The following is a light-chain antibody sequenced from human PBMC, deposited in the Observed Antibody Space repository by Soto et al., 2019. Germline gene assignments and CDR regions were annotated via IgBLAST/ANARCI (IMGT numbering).Light chain of an antibody. CDR1: SSDVGGYNY. CDR2: DVS. Sequence: QSALTQPASVSGSXGXXXXISCTGTSSDVGGYNYVSWYQQHPGKAPKLMIYDVSNRPSGVSNRFSGSKSGNTASLTISGLQAEDEADYYCSSYTSSSTLEVFGTGTKVTVL. CDR3: SSYTSSSTLEV. V-gene: IGLV2-14*01. J-gene: IGLJ1*01.